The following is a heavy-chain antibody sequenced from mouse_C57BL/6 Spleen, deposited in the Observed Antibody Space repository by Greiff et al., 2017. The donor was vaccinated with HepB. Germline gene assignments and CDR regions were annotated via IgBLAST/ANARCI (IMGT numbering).Heavy chain of an antibody. CDR2: IYPGNSDT. V-gene: IGHV1-5*01. Sequence: VQLQQSGTVLARPGASVKMSCKTSGYTFTSYWMHWVKQRPGQGLEWIGAIYPGNSDTSYNQKFKGKAKLTAVTSASTAYMELSSLTNEDSAVYYCTHTVVAPYYFDYWGQGTTLTVSS. D-gene: IGHD1-1*01. CDR1: GYTFTSYW. J-gene: IGHJ2*01. CDR3: THTVVAPYYFDY.